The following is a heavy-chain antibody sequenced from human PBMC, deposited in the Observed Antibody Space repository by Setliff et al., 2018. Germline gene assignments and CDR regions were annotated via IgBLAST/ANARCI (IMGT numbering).Heavy chain of an antibody. Sequence: GGSLRLSCAASGFTISYYAIHWVRQAPGKRLEWVAVSRYAENYQYYADSVKGRFTISRDNSKNTLYLQMNSLRPEDTAVYYCARTCSGSGCYAGLESWGQGTPVTVSS. CDR1: GFTISYYA. D-gene: IGHD2-15*01. V-gene: IGHV3-30-3*01. J-gene: IGHJ5*01. CDR2: SRYAENYQ. CDR3: ARTCSGSGCYAGLES.